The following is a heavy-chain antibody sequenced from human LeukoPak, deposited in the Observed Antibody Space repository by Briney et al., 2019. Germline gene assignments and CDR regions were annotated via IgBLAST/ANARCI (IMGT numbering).Heavy chain of an antibody. J-gene: IGHJ4*02. CDR3: ARDLRFLDDGVDY. D-gene: IGHD3-3*01. V-gene: IGHV3-30*02. Sequence: GGSLRLSCTASGFTFETYGMHWVRQAPGKGLEWVAFISHDGYIKYYADSVKGRFTISRDNAKNSLYLQMNSLRAEDTAVYYCARDLRFLDDGVDYWGQGTLVTVSS. CDR1: GFTFETYG. CDR2: ISHDGYIK.